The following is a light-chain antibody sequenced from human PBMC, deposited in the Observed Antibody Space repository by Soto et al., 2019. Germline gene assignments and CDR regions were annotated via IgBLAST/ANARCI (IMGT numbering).Light chain of an antibody. Sequence: DLQMTQSPSSVSASVGDRVTITCRASQDISGWLAWYQQKAGKAPKLLINVASSLQTGVPSRFSGSGSGTYFTLTITSLQPEDFATYYCQQGDSLPPTFGPGTKVDFK. CDR2: VAS. V-gene: IGKV1-12*01. CDR1: QDISGW. CDR3: QQGDSLPPT. J-gene: IGKJ3*01.